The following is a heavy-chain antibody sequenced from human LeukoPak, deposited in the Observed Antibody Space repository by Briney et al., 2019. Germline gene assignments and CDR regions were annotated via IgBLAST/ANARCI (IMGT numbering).Heavy chain of an antibody. CDR1: LYTFDNYD. Sequence: DSVKVSCTTSLYTFDNYDINWVRQATGQGLEGMGWMKPNSGNTGYAQKFQGRVLMTTNTSMTTAYMELRGLRSEDTAIYYCARGAPVAIVGAGYDEFFEYGGEGTVVAVSS. V-gene: IGHV1-8*01. CDR3: ARGAPVAIVGAGYDEFFEY. J-gene: IGHJ4*02. D-gene: IGHD3-3*01. CDR2: MKPNSGNT.